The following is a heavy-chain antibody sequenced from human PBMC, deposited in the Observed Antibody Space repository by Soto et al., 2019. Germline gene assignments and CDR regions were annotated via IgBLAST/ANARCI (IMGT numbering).Heavy chain of an antibody. CDR2: VHISGHS. V-gene: IGHV4-4*02. CDR1: GGSVRAPDW. CDR3: ARVRQGCSANNCYFDP. D-gene: IGHD1-1*01. J-gene: IGHJ5*01. Sequence: SETLSLTCTLSGGSVRAPDWWNWVRQSPDKGLEWIAEVHISGHSNYNPSLRSRVSVSIDGSKNQFYLNLNSVTAADTAIYYCARVRQGCSANNCYFDPWGQGTQVTVSS.